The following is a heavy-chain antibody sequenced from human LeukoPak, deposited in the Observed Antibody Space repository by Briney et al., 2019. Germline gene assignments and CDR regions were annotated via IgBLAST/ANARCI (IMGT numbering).Heavy chain of an antibody. CDR1: GGSISSYY. V-gene: IGHV4-59*08. CDR3: ARRRDAFDI. Sequence: SETLSLTCTVSGGSISSYYWSWIRQPPGKGLEWIGYIYYSGSTKYYPSLKSRVTISVDKSKNQFSLKLSSVTAADTAVYYCARRRDAFDIWGQGTMVTVSS. J-gene: IGHJ3*02. CDR2: IYYSGST.